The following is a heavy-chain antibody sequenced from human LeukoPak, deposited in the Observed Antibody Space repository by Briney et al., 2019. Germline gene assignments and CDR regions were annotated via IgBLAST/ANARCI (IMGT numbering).Heavy chain of an antibody. V-gene: IGHV1-46*01. J-gene: IGHJ4*02. CDR2: IYPRDGST. CDR3: ARDQEGFDY. Sequence: VASVKVSRKASGYTFTSNYIHWVRQAPGQGLEWMGMIYPRDGSTSYVQKFQGRVTVTRDTSTSTVHMELSGLRSEDTAVYYCARDQEGFDYWGQGTLVTVSS. CDR1: GYTFTSNY.